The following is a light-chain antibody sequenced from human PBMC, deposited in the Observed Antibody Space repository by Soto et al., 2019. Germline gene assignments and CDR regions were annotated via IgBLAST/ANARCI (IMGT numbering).Light chain of an antibody. Sequence: QSALTQPASVSGSPGQSITISCTGTNSDVGSYIYVSWYQHHPGKVPKLLIYEVTNRPSGVSSRFSGSKSGNTASLTISGLQAEDEADYYCISYTDRQSDLFGTGTKVTVL. J-gene: IGLJ1*01. CDR1: NSDVGSYIY. CDR3: ISYTDRQSDL. V-gene: IGLV2-14*01. CDR2: EVT.